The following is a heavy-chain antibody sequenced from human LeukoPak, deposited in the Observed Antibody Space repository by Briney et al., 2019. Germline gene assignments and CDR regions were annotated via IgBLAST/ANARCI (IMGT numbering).Heavy chain of an antibody. CDR2: IYSGGST. CDR3: AREWLRARFDY. J-gene: IGHJ4*02. Sequence: GGSLRLSCAASGFTVSSNYMSWVRQAPGKGLEWVSVIYSGGSTYYADSVKGRFTISRDNSKNTLYLQVNSLRAEDTAVYYCAREWLRARFDYWGQGTLVTVSS. V-gene: IGHV3-66*01. CDR1: GFTVSSNY. D-gene: IGHD5-12*01.